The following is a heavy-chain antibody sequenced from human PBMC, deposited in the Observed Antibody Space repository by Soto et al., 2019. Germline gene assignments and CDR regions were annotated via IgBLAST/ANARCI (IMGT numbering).Heavy chain of an antibody. Sequence: SQTLSLTCAISGDSVSSNSAAWNWIRQSPSRGLEWLGRTYYRSKWYNDYAVSVKSRITINPDTSKNQFSLQLNSVTPEDTAVYYCARVVLAEDEYCSSTSCYTNAGFDPWGQGTLVTVSS. CDR1: GDSVSSNSAA. CDR3: ARVVLAEDEYCSSTSCYTNAGFDP. CDR2: TYYRSKWYN. D-gene: IGHD2-2*01. V-gene: IGHV6-1*01. J-gene: IGHJ5*02.